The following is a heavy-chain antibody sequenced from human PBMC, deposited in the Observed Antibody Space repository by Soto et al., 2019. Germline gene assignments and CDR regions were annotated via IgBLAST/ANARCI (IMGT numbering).Heavy chain of an antibody. V-gene: IGHV4-31*03. CDR3: ARGEAGVAVSLDY. J-gene: IGHJ4*02. D-gene: IGHD3-3*01. Sequence: HVQLQQSGPGLVKPSQTLSLTCTVSDASISTATFYWIRQLPGEALEWIGYIYYSGSAYYNSSHRSRATLSLDTSKIVFSLPLTSLTAADTAVYYCARGEAGVAVSLDYWGQGTLVTVSS. CDR2: IYYSGSA. CDR1: DASISTATFY.